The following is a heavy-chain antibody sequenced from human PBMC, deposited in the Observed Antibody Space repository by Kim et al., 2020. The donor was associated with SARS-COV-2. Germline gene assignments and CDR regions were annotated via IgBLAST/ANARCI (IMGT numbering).Heavy chain of an antibody. J-gene: IGHJ4*02. CDR3: ANGRVYSRFVVITSYFDY. D-gene: IGHD3-22*01. V-gene: IGHV3-23*01. Sequence: KGRFTIARDNSKNTLYLQMNSLRAEDTAVYYCANGRVYSRFVVITSYFDYWGQGTLVTVSS.